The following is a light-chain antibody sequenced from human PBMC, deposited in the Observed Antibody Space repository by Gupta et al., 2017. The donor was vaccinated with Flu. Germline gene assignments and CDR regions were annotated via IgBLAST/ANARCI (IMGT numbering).Light chain of an antibody. CDR1: QSRRQSDGKTY. CDR3: RQSIQFSYT. Sequence: VTPGQPASISCKSSQSRRQSDGKTYLYWYLQKPGQPPQLLIYEGSNRVSGVPDRFSGSASGTDFTLKISLVEAEDVGVYYCRQSIQFSYTFGQGTKVEIK. CDR2: EGS. J-gene: IGKJ2*01. V-gene: IGKV2D-29*01.